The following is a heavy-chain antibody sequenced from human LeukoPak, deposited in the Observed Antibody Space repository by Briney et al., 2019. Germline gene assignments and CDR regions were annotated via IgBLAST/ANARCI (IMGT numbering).Heavy chain of an antibody. CDR1: GFTFSSYG. V-gene: IGHV3-30*02. CDR2: IRYDGNKK. CDR3: AKVGSNSFGWFFDI. Sequence: PGGSLRLSCAASGFTFSSYGFHWVRQAPGKGLEWVAFIRYDGNKKFYADSVKDRFTISRDNSKNTVYLQINSLRPEDTAVYYCAKVGSNSFGWFFDIWGRGTLVSVTS. D-gene: IGHD3-16*01. J-gene: IGHJ2*01.